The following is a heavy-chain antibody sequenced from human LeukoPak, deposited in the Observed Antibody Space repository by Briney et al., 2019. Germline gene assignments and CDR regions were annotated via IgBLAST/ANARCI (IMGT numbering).Heavy chain of an antibody. Sequence: ASVKVSFKASCYTFSSYGISWVRQAPGQGREWMGWISTNNVYTNNAQKLQGRVTVTTDTSTSTAYVELRNLRSDDTAVYYCARDRRSGWYESDAFDIWGQGTMVTVSS. J-gene: IGHJ3*02. V-gene: IGHV1-18*01. CDR2: ISTNNVYT. CDR3: ARDRRSGWYESDAFDI. CDR1: CYTFSSYG. D-gene: IGHD6-19*01.